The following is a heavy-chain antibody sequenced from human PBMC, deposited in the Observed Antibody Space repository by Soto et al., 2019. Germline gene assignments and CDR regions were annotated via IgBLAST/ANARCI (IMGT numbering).Heavy chain of an antibody. CDR1: GFTFSSYS. J-gene: IGHJ4*02. V-gene: IGHV3-48*01. CDR3: AREDCSSTSCYAGVDY. D-gene: IGHD2-2*01. CDR2: ISSSSSTI. Sequence: EVQLVESGGGLVQPGGSLRLSCAASGFTFSSYSMNWVRQAPGKGLEWVSYISSSSSTIYYADSVKGRFTSSRDNAKNSLYLQMNSLRAEDTAVYYCAREDCSSTSCYAGVDYWGQGTLVTVSS.